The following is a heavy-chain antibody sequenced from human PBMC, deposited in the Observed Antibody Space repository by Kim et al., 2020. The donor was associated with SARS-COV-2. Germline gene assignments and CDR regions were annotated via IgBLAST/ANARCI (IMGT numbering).Heavy chain of an antibody. V-gene: IGHV1-18*01. J-gene: IGHJ4*02. D-gene: IGHD3-16*01. CDR3: AKTGGLVTPAAFDH. Sequence: ASVKVSCKTSGYNFRSYGITWVRQAPGQGLEWMGWINTKKGNTDYARQFQGRVTMTTDTSTTTAYMFLTRLTSDDTAVYYCAKTGGLVTPAAFDHWGQGTLVTVSS. CDR1: GYNFRSYG. CDR2: INTKKGNT.